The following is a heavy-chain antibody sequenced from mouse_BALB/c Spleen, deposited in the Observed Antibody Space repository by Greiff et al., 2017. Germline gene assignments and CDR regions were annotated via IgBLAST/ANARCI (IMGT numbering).Heavy chain of an antibody. J-gene: IGHJ4*01. CDR1: GFTFSSYA. V-gene: IGHV5-6-5*01. CDR2: ISSGGST. CDR3: ARERASYGNYEDCYAMDY. Sequence: EVQVVESGGGLVKPGGSLKLSCAASGFTFSSYAMSWVRQTPEKRLEWVASISSGGSTYYPDSVKGRFTISRDNARNILYLQMSSLRSEDTAMYYCARERASYGNYEDCYAMDYWGEGTSVTVSS. D-gene: IGHD2-10*01.